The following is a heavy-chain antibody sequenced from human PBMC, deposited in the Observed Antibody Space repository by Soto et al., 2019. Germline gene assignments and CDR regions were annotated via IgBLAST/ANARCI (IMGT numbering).Heavy chain of an antibody. J-gene: IGHJ6*02. V-gene: IGHV1-69*13. CDR1: GGTFSSYA. CDR2: IIPIFGTA. D-gene: IGHD2-15*01. Sequence: ASVKVSCKASGGTFSSYAISWVRQAPGQGLEWMGGIIPIFGTANYAQKFQGRVTITADESTSTAYMELSSLRSEDTAVYYCARFTPGGCSGGSCYSSYYYYYYGMDVWGQGTTVTVSS. CDR3: ARFTPGGCSGGSCYSSYYYYYYGMDV.